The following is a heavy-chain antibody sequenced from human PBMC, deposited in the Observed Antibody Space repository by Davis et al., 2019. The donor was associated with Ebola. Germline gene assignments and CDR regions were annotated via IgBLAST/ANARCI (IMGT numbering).Heavy chain of an antibody. CDR1: GYTLTELS. Sequence: ASVKVSCKVSGYTLTELSMHWVRQAPGKGLEWMGGFDPEDGETIYAQKFQGRVTMTEDTSTDTAYMELSSLRAEDTAVYYCAKDLRSSTSDDYWGQGTLVTVSS. J-gene: IGHJ4*02. D-gene: IGHD6-6*01. V-gene: IGHV1-24*01. CDR3: AKDLRSSTSDDY. CDR2: FDPEDGET.